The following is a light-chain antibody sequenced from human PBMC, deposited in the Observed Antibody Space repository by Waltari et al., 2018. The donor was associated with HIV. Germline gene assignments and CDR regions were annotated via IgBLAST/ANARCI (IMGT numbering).Light chain of an antibody. V-gene: IGKV3-11*01. Sequence: EIVLTQSPATLSLSPGERATLSCRASQSVGSYLGWYQQKPGQAPRRLIYDASNRATGIPARFSGSGSGTDFTLTINSLEPEDFAVYYCQHRSNWPPVAFGQGTRLEIK. CDR2: DAS. CDR1: QSVGSY. CDR3: QHRSNWPPVA. J-gene: IGKJ5*01.